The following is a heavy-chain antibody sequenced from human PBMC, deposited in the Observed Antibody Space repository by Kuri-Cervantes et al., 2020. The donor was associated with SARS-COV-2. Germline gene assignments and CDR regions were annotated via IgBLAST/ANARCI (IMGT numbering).Heavy chain of an antibody. CDR3: ARDRGYCSGGSCSHFGY. D-gene: IGHD2-15*01. CDR2: IIPILGIA. V-gene: IGHV1-69*04. CDR1: GGTFSSYT. Sequence: SVKVSCKASGGTFSSYTISWVRQAPGQGLEWMGRIIPILGIASYAQKFQGRVTMTRDTSTSTVYMELSSLRSEDTAVYYCARDRGYCSGGSCSHFGYWGQGTLVTVSS. J-gene: IGHJ4*02.